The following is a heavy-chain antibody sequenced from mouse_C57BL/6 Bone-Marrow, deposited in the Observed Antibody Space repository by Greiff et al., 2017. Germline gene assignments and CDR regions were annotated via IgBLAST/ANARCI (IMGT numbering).Heavy chain of an antibody. CDR1: GFNIKDDY. V-gene: IGHV14-4*01. CDR2: IDPENGDT. CDR3: TNPVVADFDY. D-gene: IGHD1-1*01. J-gene: IGHJ2*01. Sequence: EVQLQQSGAELVRPGASVKLSCTASGFNIKDDYMHWVKQRPEQGLEWIGWIDPENGDTEYASKFQGKATITADTSSNTAYLQLSSRTSEDTAVYYCTNPVVADFDYWGQGTTLTVSS.